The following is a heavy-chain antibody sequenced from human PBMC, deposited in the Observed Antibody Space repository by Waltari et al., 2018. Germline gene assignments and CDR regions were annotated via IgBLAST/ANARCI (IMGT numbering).Heavy chain of an antibody. Sequence: QVQLVQSGAEVKQPGSSVKVPCKASGRTFRSYSISRVRQAPGQGLEWMGGIRPIFGTANYEQKFQGRVTITADESTSTAYMELSSLRSEDTAVYYCARPSYGDYDHVDYGGQGTLVTVSS. J-gene: IGHJ4*02. V-gene: IGHV1-69*01. CDR3: ARPSYGDYDHVDY. CDR1: GRTFRSYS. CDR2: IRPIFGTA. D-gene: IGHD4-17*01.